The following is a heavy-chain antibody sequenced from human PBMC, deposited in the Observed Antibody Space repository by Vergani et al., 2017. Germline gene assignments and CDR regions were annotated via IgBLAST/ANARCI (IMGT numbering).Heavy chain of an antibody. J-gene: IGHJ4*02. V-gene: IGHV3-66*02. CDR2: IYSGGST. CDR1: GFTVSSNY. D-gene: IGHD4-11*01. CDR3: ARDLSYSTAWPFFDS. Sequence: EVQVVESGGGLVQPGGSLRLSCAASGFTVSSNYMSWVRQAPGKGLEWVSVIYSGGSTYYADSVKGRFTISRDNSKNTLYLQMNSLRAEDTAVYFCARDLSYSTAWPFFDSRGQGTLVTVSS.